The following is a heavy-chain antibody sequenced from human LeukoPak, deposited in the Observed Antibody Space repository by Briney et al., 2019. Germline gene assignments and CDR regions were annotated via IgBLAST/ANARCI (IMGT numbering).Heavy chain of an antibody. Sequence: GGSLRLSCAASGFIFSQYSMNWVRQAPGKGLEWVSHIRSSSETFYADSVKGRFTISRDNAKNSLYLQMDSLRAEDAAVYYCARTSGESTAALRAPFDYWGQGTLATVSS. CDR2: IRSSSET. J-gene: IGHJ4*02. V-gene: IGHV3-21*05. CDR1: GFIFSQYS. D-gene: IGHD6-6*01. CDR3: ARTSGESTAALRAPFDY.